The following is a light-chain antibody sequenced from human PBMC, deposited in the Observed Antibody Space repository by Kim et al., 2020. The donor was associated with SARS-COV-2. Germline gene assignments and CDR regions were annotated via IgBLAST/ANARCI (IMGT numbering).Light chain of an antibody. CDR1: QSVSSN. V-gene: IGKV3D-15*03. CDR3: QQYNNWNT. J-gene: IGKJ2*01. Sequence: PSGYPGERASRACKAGQSVSSNLAWYQRKPGQAPRLVIYGTAIRTTGIPARFSGRGYGTEFTLTISIQQSEDFAGYYCQQYNNWNTFGEGTKVKI. CDR2: GTA.